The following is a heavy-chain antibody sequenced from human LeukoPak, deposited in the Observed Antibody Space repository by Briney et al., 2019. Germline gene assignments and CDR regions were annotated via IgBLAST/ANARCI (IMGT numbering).Heavy chain of an antibody. CDR2: IYASGNT. V-gene: IGHV4-61*02. CDR1: GGSITSGNYY. Sequence: SETLSLTCTVSGGSITSGNYYWSWIRQPAGKGLEWIGRIYASGNTNYNPSLKSRVTISVDTSKNQFSLKLSSVTAADTAVYYCARDLVSGYGDYALRGMAFAIWGQGTMVTVSS. CDR3: ARDLVSGYGDYALRGMAFAI. D-gene: IGHD4-17*01. J-gene: IGHJ3*02.